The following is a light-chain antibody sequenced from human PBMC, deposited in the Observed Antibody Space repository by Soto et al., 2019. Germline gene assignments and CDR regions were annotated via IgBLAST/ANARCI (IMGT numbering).Light chain of an antibody. V-gene: IGKV1-5*01. CDR2: AAS. J-gene: IGKJ5*01. Sequence: DIQMTQSPSTLSGSVGDRVTITCRASQTISSWLAWYQQKPGKAPKLLIYAASSLQSGVPSRFSGSGSGTDFTFTISSLQPEDIATYYCQQYENLPVFGQGTRLEIK. CDR3: QQYENLPV. CDR1: QTISSW.